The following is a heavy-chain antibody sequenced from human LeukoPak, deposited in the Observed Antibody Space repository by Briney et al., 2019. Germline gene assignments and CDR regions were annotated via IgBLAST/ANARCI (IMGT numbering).Heavy chain of an antibody. V-gene: IGHV1-46*01. CDR3: ARALPHRRLMDTTMEQHWFDP. CDR1: GYIFTSCF. D-gene: IGHD5-18*01. CDR2: INPSGGST. J-gene: IGHJ5*02. Sequence: ASVKVSCKASGYIFTSCFMHWVRQAPGQGLEWMGLINPSGGSTRYAQKFQGRVTMTRDMSTSTVYMELSSLRSEDTVVYYCARALPHRRLMDTTMEQHWFDPWGQGTLVTVSS.